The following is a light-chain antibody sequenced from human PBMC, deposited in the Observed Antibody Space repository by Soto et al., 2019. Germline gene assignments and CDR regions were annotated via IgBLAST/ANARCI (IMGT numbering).Light chain of an antibody. CDR2: EVS. CDR1: SSDVGAYKY. V-gene: IGLV2-14*01. Sequence: QSAVTQPASVSGSPGQSITISCTGTSSDVGAYKYVSWYQQHPGQAPKLMIYEVSNRPSGVSNRFSGSKSGNTASLTISGLQAEDEADYYCSSHTSSSTVYVFGTGTKV. CDR3: SSHTSSSTVYV. J-gene: IGLJ1*01.